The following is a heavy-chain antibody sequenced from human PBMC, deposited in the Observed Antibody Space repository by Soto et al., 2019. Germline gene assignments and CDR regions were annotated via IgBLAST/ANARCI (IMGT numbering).Heavy chain of an antibody. CDR3: ARGGTTATYYYFDY. D-gene: IGHD1-7*01. CDR1: GFTVSSNF. J-gene: IGHJ4*02. V-gene: IGHV3-53*01. CDR2: LFGGGST. Sequence: DVQLVESGGGLIQPGGSLRLSCAASGFTVSSNFMSWVRQAPGKGLEWVSVLFGGGSTYYADSVKGRFTISRDNSKNTVYLQMNSVGVEDTAVYYCARGGTTATYYYFDYWGQGTLVTVSS.